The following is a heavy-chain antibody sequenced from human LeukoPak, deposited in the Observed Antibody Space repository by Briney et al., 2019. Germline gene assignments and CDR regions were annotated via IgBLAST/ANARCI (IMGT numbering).Heavy chain of an antibody. CDR1: GFTFSSYS. D-gene: IGHD3-3*01. V-gene: IGHV3-48*01. CDR2: ISSSSSTI. Sequence: GGSLRLSCAASGFTFSSYSMNWVRQAPGKGLEWVSYISSSSSTIYYADSVKGRFTISRDNAKNSLYLQMNSLRAEDTAVYYCARDTYYDFWSGLNYYYYYYMDVWGKGTTVTVSS. J-gene: IGHJ6*03. CDR3: ARDTYYDFWSGLNYYYYYYMDV.